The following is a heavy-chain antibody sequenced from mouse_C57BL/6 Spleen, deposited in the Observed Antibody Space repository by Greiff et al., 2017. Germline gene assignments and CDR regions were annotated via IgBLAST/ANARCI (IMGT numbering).Heavy chain of an antibody. CDR2: LNYDGSST. Sequence: EVHLVESEGGLVQPGSSMKLSCTAYGFTFSDHYMAWVRQVPEKVLEWVANLNYDGSSTYYLDSLKSRFIISRDNAKNILYLQMSSLKSEDTATYYCASYCNYYYAMDYWGQGTSATVSS. V-gene: IGHV5-16*01. CDR1: GFTFSDHY. J-gene: IGHJ4*01. CDR3: ASYCNYYYAMDY. D-gene: IGHD2-1*01.